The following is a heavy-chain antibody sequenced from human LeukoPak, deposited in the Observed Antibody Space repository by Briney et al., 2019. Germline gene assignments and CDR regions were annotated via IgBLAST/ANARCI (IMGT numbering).Heavy chain of an antibody. Sequence: GGSLRLSCAASGISLSRYWMSWVRQAPGEGLEWVANIKQDESEKDYVDSVRGRFTISRDDAQNALYLQMNSLRAEDTGVYFCARGQTLTFWGQGTLVTASS. V-gene: IGHV3-7*01. CDR1: GISLSRYW. CDR3: ARGQTLTF. J-gene: IGHJ4*02. CDR2: IKQDESEK.